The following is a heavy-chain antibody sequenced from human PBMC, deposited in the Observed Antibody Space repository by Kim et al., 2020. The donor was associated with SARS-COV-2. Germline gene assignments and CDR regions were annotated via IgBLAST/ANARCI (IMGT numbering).Heavy chain of an antibody. CDR3: GAYDPTGYFVAH. J-gene: IGHJ4*02. V-gene: IGHV4-31*03. D-gene: IGHD3-22*01. CDR1: DDSINSGAYY. CDR2: MYSSVST. Sequence: SETLSLTCNVSDDSINSGAYYWSWIRQHPGKGLEWIAYMYSSVSTYYNPSLKSRVTISLDTSKNQFSLQLSSVTVADTAVYYCGAYDPTGYFVAHWGQGTLVTVSS.